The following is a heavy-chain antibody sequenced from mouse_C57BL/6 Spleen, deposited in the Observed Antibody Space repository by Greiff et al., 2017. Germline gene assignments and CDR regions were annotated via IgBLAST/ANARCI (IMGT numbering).Heavy chain of an antibody. CDR3: TRSGDYYAMDY. J-gene: IGHJ4*01. V-gene: IGHV1-15*01. CDR2: IDPETGGT. CDR1: GYTFTDYE. Sequence: VKLKESGAELVRPGASVTLSCKASGYTFTDYEMHWVKQTPVHGLEWIGAIDPETGGTAYNQKFKGKAILTADKSSSTAYMELRSLTSEDSAVYYCTRSGDYYAMDYWGQGTSVTVSS.